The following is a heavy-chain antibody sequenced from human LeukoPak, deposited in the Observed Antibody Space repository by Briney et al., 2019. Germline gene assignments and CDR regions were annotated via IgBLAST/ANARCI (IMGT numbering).Heavy chain of an antibody. CDR3: ARIDSSFAFDI. J-gene: IGHJ3*02. Sequence: SETLSLTCTVSGGSISSYYWSWIRQPPGKGMEWIGYIYYSGSTNYNPSLKSRVTISVDTSKNQFSLKLSSVTAADTAVYYCARIDSSFAFDIWGQGTMVTVSS. V-gene: IGHV4-59*01. CDR1: GGSISSYY. D-gene: IGHD6-6*01. CDR2: IYYSGST.